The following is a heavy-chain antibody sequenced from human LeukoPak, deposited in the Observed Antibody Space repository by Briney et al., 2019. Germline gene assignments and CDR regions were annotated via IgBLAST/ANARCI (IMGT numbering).Heavy chain of an antibody. CDR1: GGSISSGDYY. CDR2: IYYSGST. CDR3: ARDLKRGGYYDSSGPGG. V-gene: IGHV4-30-4*08. Sequence: PSETLSLTCTVSGGSISSGDYYWSWIRQPPGKGLEWIGYIYYSGSTYYNPSLKSRVTISVDTSKNQFSLKLSSVTAADTAVYYCARDLKRGGYYDSSGPGGWGQGTLVTVSS. D-gene: IGHD3-22*01. J-gene: IGHJ4*02.